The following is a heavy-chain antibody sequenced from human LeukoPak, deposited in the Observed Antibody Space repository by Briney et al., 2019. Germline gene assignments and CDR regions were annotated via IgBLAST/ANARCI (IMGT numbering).Heavy chain of an antibody. CDR3: ARVRSPRYFDY. CDR2: ISRSSTTI. V-gene: IGHV3-48*01. J-gene: IGHJ4*02. CDR1: GFSFSNHS. Sequence: GGSLRLSCAASGFSFSNHSMNWVRQAPGKGLEWVSYISRSSTTIYYADSVKGRFTISRDNAKNSLYLQMNSLRAEDTAVYYCARVRSPRYFDYWGQGTLVTVSP.